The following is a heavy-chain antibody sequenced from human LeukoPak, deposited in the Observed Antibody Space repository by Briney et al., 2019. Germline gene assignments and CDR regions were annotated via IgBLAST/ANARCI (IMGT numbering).Heavy chain of an antibody. CDR3: ARAPTVLVGYCSSASCQADY. Sequence: GRSLRLSCEASGFTFRTYSMSWVRQAPGKGLEWVSYIGSSSAPRYYADSVQGRFTITRDNAKNSLFLQMNSLRAEDTAVYYCARAPTVLVGYCSSASCQADYWGQGTLVTVSS. CDR1: GFTFRTYS. V-gene: IGHV3-48*01. J-gene: IGHJ4*02. D-gene: IGHD2-2*01. CDR2: IGSSSAPR.